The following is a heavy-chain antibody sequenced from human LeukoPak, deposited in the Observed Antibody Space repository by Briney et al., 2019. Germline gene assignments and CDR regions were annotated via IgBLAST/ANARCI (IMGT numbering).Heavy chain of an antibody. CDR2: ISDRSAGDST. V-gene: IGHV3-23*01. D-gene: IGHD1-1*01. CDR3: TKVSTTGVGGRGYFDQ. J-gene: IGHJ4*02. CDR1: GASISSYY. Sequence: LSLTCTVSGASISSYYWSWIRQPPGKGLEWVSFISDRSAGDSTYYADSVRGRFTISRDSSKSTLYLQMNSLRAEDTAVYYCTKVSTTGVGGRGYFDQWGQGTQVTVSS.